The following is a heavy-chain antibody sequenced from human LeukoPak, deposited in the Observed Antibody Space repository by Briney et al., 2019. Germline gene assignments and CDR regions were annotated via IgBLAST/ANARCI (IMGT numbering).Heavy chain of an antibody. J-gene: IGHJ4*02. D-gene: IGHD2-21*02. Sequence: SETLSLTCTVSGYSISSGYYWGWIRQPPGRGLEWIGSIYHSGSTYYNPSLKSRVTISVDTSKNQFSLKLSSVTAADTAVYYCARAGDIYVCGGDCPPYYFDYWGQGTLVTVSS. CDR3: ARAGDIYVCGGDCPPYYFDY. CDR1: GYSISSGYY. CDR2: IYHSGST. V-gene: IGHV4-38-2*02.